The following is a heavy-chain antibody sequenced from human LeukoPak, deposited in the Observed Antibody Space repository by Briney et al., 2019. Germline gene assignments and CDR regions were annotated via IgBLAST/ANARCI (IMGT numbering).Heavy chain of an antibody. CDR2: ISAYNGNT. CDR1: GYTFTSYG. D-gene: IGHD3-16*01. CDR3: ARDRALGGQSVYFDY. V-gene: IGHV1-18*01. J-gene: IGHJ4*02. Sequence: ASVKVSCKASGYTFTSYGISWVRQAPGQGLEWMGRISAYNGNTNYAQKLQGRVTMTTDTSTSTAYMELRSLRSDDTAVYYCARDRALGGQSVYFDYWGQGTLVTVSS.